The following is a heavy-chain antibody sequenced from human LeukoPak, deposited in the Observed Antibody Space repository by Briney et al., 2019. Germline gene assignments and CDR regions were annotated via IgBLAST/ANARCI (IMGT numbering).Heavy chain of an antibody. V-gene: IGHV3-11*06. CDR3: ASVPTIAAAATKRDY. Sequence: GGSLRLSCAASGFTFSDYYMSWIRQAPGKGLEWVSSISSSSSYIYYADSVKGRFTISRDNAKNSLYLQMNSLRAEDTAVYYCASVPTIAAAATKRDYWGQGTLVTVSS. CDR1: GFTFSDYY. CDR2: ISSSSSYI. J-gene: IGHJ4*02. D-gene: IGHD6-13*01.